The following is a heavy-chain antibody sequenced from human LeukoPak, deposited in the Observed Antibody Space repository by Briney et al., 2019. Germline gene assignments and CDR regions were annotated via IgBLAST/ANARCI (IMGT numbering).Heavy chain of an antibody. CDR2: INPSRGST. Sequence: ASVKVSCKASRYTFTNYYLHWVRQAPGQGLEWMGIINPSRGSTSYAQKFQGRVTLTRDTSTSAVYMELSSLRSEDTAVYFCARAPDYGAWYFDYWGQGTPVTVSS. CDR1: RYTFTNYY. V-gene: IGHV1-46*01. J-gene: IGHJ4*02. CDR3: ARAPDYGAWYFDY. D-gene: IGHD4-17*01.